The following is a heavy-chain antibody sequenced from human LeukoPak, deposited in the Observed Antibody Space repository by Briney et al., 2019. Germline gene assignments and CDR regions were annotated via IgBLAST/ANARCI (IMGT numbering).Heavy chain of an antibody. CDR3: ARVEILGYCSSTSCYPHLPFDY. V-gene: IGHV1-69*04. D-gene: IGHD2-2*01. CDR2: IIPILGIA. CDR1: GGTFSSYA. Sequence: ASVKVSCKASGGTFSSYAISWVRQAPGQGLEWMGRIIPILGIANYAQKFQGSVTITADKSTSTAYMELSSLRSEDTAVYYCARVEILGYCSSTSCYPHLPFDYWGQGTLVTVSS. J-gene: IGHJ4*02.